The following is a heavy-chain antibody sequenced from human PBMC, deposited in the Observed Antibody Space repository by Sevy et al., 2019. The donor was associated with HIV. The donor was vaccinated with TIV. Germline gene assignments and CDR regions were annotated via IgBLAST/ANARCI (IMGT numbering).Heavy chain of an antibody. J-gene: IGHJ4*02. CDR3: GRGFRWVIDLSNDVSSGYYDY. D-gene: IGHD3-22*01. V-gene: IGHV1-2*06. CDR2: INPNSGGT. CDR1: GYTFTGYY. Sequence: ASVKVSCKASGYTFTGYYMHWVRQAPGQGLEWMGRINPNSGGTNYAQKFQGRVTMTRDTSISTAYMELSRMRSDDTAEYYCGRGFRWVIDLSNDVSSGYYDYGGQGTLVTVSS.